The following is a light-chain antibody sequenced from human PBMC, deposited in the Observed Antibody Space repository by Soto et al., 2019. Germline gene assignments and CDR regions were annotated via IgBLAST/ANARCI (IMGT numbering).Light chain of an antibody. CDR3: SVWDASLNGWV. J-gene: IGLJ3*02. CDR1: NSNIGSHT. Sequence: QSVLTQPPSASGTPGQRVTISCSGSNSNIGSHTVNWYQQFPGTAPKLLMYSNNQRPSGVPDRFSGSKSGTSASLAISGLQSEDEADYYCSVWDASLNGWVFGGGTKLTVL. CDR2: SNN. V-gene: IGLV1-44*01.